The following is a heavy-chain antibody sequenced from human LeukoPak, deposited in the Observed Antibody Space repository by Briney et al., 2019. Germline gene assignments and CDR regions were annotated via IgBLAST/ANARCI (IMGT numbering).Heavy chain of an antibody. J-gene: IGHJ6*03. CDR1: GGSFSGYY. CDR2: INHSGST. CDR3: ARGQFTRPEYYYYMDV. V-gene: IGHV4-34*01. D-gene: IGHD2-2*01. Sequence: SETLSLTCAVYGGSFSGYYWSWIRQPPGKGLEWIGEINHSGSTNYNPSLKSRVTISVDTSKNQFSLKLSSVTAADTAVYYCARGQFTRPEYYYYMDVWGKGTTVTVSS.